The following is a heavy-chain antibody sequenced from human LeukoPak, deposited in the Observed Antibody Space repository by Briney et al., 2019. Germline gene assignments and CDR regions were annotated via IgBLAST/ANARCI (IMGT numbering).Heavy chain of an antibody. Sequence: GASVKVSCKASGYTFTSYGISWVRQAPGQGLEWMGWISAYNGNTNYAQKLQGRVTMTTDTSTSTAYMELRSLRSDDTAVYYCAREGVLLWFGELSYYGMDVWGQGTTVTVSS. CDR1: GYTFTSYG. D-gene: IGHD3-10*01. J-gene: IGHJ6*02. CDR3: AREGVLLWFGELSYYGMDV. CDR2: ISAYNGNT. V-gene: IGHV1-18*01.